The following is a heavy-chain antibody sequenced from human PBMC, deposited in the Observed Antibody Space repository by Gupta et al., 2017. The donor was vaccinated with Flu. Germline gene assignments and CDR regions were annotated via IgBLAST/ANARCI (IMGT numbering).Heavy chain of an antibody. J-gene: IGHJ4*02. CDR2: MSNDGSNI. V-gene: IGHV3-30*18. Sequence: QVQLVESGGGVFQPGGSRGLCCAASELGVSSDGMPWVHKAAGRGMEWVAGMSNDGSNIRYADSVKGRFTISRDNSKTTLNLQMNSLTLEDTAVYYCAKDPGGYSYGNFDSWGQGTLVTVSS. D-gene: IGHD5-18*01. CDR3: AKDPGGYSYGNFDS. CDR1: ELGVSSDG.